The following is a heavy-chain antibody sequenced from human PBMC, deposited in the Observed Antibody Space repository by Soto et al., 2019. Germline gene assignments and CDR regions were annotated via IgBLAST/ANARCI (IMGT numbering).Heavy chain of an antibody. J-gene: IGHJ4*02. D-gene: IGHD6-13*01. CDR2: IYYSGST. V-gene: IGHV4-39*01. CDR1: GGSISSSSYY. CDR3: ARQVAAGTANNY. Sequence: SETLSLTCTVSGGSISSSSYYWGWIRQPPGKGLEWIGSIYYSGSTYYNPSLKSRVTISVDTSKNQFSLKLSSVTAADTAVYYCARQVAAGTANNYWGQGTLVTVSS.